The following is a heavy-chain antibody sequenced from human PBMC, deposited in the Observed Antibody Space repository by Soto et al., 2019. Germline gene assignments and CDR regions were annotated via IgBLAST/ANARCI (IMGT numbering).Heavy chain of an antibody. CDR2: INHSGST. CDR3: ARAGPTVIAARRHYYYGMDV. CDR1: GGSFSGYY. V-gene: IGHV4-34*01. J-gene: IGHJ6*02. Sequence: KPSETLSLTCAVYGGSFSGYYWSWIRQPPGKGLEWIGEINHSGSTNYNPSLKSRVTISVDTSKNQFSLKLSSVTAADTAVYYCARAGPTVIAARRHYYYGMDVWGQGTTVTVSS. D-gene: IGHD6-6*01.